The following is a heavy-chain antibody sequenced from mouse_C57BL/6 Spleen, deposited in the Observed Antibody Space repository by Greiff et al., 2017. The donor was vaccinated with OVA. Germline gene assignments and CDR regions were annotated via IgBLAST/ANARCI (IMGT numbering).Heavy chain of an antibody. D-gene: IGHD2-5*01. CDR2: IYPRSGNT. CDR3: ERREDYYSNYDYGKDY. V-gene: IGHV1-81*01. J-gene: IGHJ4*01. CDR1: GYTFTSYG. Sequence: VQLQESGAELARPGASVKFSCKASGYTFTSYGISWVKQRTGQGLEWIGEIYPRSGNTYYNEKFKGKDTLTADKSSSTAYMELRSLTSEDSADYISERREDYYSNYDYGKDYWGKGTTVTVS.